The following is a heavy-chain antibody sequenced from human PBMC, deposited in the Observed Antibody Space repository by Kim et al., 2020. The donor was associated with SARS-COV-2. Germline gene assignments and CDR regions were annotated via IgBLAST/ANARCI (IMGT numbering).Heavy chain of an antibody. J-gene: IGHJ6*01. Sequence: GGSLRLSCAASGFTFSSYAMSWVRQAPGKGLEWVSAISGSGGSTYYADSVKGRFTISRDNSKNTLYLQMNSLRAEDTAVYYCAKDFVQYDTPIIYYYYGMDVWGRGPRSPSPQ. CDR2: ISGSGGST. D-gene: IGHD3-22*01. V-gene: IGHV3-23*01. CDR1: GFTFSSYA. CDR3: AKDFVQYDTPIIYYYYGMDV.